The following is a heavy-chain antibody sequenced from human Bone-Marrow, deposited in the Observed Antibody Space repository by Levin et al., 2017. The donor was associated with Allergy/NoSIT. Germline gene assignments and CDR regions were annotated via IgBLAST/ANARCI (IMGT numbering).Heavy chain of an antibody. V-gene: IGHV4-30-2*06. CDR3: VRDGGLRFGMDV. D-gene: IGHD3-16*01. J-gene: IGHJ6*02. CDR1: GASINSGDFS. Sequence: SETLSLTCGVSGASINSGDFSWGWIRQSPGKGLEWIGFIYPSGDTYYNASLKSRVTISLDRAKNQFSLQLSSVTAADTALYFCVRDGGLRFGMDVWGQGTTVTVS. CDR2: IYPSGDT.